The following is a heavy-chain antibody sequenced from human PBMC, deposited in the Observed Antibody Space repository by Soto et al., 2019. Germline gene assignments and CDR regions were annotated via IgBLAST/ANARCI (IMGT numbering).Heavy chain of an antibody. CDR2: IWYDGNTK. CDR3: ARPLVAPVAGPYYYGMDV. D-gene: IGHD6-19*01. V-gene: IGHV3-33*01. J-gene: IGHJ6*02. CDR1: GFAFNSYG. Sequence: GGSLRLSCAASGFAFNSYGFNWVRQAPGKGLEWVAVIWYDGNTKYYADSVKGRFTISRDNLKNTLYLQMNSLTAEDTAVYYCARPLVAPVAGPYYYGMDVWGQGTTVTVSS.